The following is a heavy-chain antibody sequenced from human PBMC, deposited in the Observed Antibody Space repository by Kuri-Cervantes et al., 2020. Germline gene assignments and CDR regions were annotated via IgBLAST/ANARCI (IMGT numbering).Heavy chain of an antibody. CDR2: IKQDGSEK. J-gene: IGHJ6*02. Sequence: GGSLRLSCAASGFTFSSYSMNWVRQAPGKGLEWVANIKQDGSEKYYVDSVKGRFTISRDNAKNSLYLQMNSLRAEDTAVYYCARDVVVPAAIKATYYYYYGMDVWGQGTTVTVSS. CDR1: GFTFSSYS. V-gene: IGHV3-7*01. CDR3: ARDVVVPAAIKATYYYYYGMDV. D-gene: IGHD2-2*01.